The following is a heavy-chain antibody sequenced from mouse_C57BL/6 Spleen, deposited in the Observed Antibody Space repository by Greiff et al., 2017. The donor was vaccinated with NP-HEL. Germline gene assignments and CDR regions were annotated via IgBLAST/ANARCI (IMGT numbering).Heavy chain of an antibody. D-gene: IGHD2-10*02. J-gene: IGHJ3*01. CDR2: IYPGAGDT. CDR3: ARGGRVTPPWFAY. V-gene: IGHV1-80*01. CDR1: GYAFSSYW. Sequence: QVQLQQSGAELVKPGASVKISCKASGYAFSSYWMNWVKQRPGKGLEWIGQIYPGAGDTNYNGKFKGKATLTADKSSSTAYMQLSSLTSEESAVYFCARGGRVTPPWFAYWGQGTLVTVSA.